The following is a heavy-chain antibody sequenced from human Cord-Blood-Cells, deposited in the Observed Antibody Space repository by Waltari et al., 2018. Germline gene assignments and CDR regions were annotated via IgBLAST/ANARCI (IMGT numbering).Heavy chain of an antibody. CDR1: GFTFSSYG. D-gene: IGHD3-10*01. CDR2: ISYDGSNK. J-gene: IGHJ4*02. Sequence: RLSCAASGFTFSSYGMHWVRQAPGKGLEWVAVISYDGSNKYYADSVKGRFTISRDNSKNTLYLQMNSLRAEDTAVYYCAKDQDYGYFDYWGQGTLVTVSS. V-gene: IGHV3-30*18. CDR3: AKDQDYGYFDY.